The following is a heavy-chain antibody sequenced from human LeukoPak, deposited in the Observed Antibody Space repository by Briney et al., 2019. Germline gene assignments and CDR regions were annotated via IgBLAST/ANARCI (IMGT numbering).Heavy chain of an antibody. CDR2: TLHSGST. CDR1: GGSFNNYY. D-gene: IGHD2-15*01. V-gene: IGHV4-34*12. Sequence: SETLSLTCAVYGGSFNNYYWTWIRQRPGKRLEWFVETLHSGSTNHNPSLKSRVTLSVDTSKKQFSLRLSSVTAADSGLYYCARREWGGGPSALGVWGQGTLVTVSS. CDR3: ARREWGGGPSALGV. J-gene: IGHJ4*02.